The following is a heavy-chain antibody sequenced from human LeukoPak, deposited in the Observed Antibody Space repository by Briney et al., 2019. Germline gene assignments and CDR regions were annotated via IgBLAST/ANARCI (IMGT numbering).Heavy chain of an antibody. CDR2: INPNSGGT. V-gene: IGHV1-2*02. D-gene: IGHD4-17*01. Sequence: GASVKVSCKASGYTFTGYYMHWVRQAPGQGLEWMGWINPNSGGTNYAQKFQGRVTMTRDTSISTAYMELSRLRSDDTAVYYCARVVFNYGDFSRSDYWGQGTLVTVSS. CDR3: ARVVFNYGDFSRSDY. J-gene: IGHJ4*02. CDR1: GYTFTGYY.